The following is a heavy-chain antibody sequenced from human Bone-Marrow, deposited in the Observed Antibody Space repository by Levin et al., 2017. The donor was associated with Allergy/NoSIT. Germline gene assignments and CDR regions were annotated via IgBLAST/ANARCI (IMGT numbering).Heavy chain of an antibody. CDR2: INHSGST. V-gene: IGHV4-34*01. Sequence: SETLSLTCAVYGGSFSGYYWSWIRQPPGKGLEWIGEINHSGSTNYNPSLKSRVTISVDTSKNQFSLKLSSVTAADTAVYYCARGDGDIVVVVAAGNWFDPWGQGTLVTVSS. J-gene: IGHJ5*02. D-gene: IGHD2-15*01. CDR3: ARGDGDIVVVVAAGNWFDP. CDR1: GGSFSGYY.